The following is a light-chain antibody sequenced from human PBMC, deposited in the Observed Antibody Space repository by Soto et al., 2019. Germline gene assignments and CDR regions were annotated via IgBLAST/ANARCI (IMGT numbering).Light chain of an antibody. V-gene: IGKV1-17*03. CDR1: QDIDNH. J-gene: IGKJ1*01. CDR2: AAS. Sequence: DIQMTQSPSAMSASVGDRVTIPCRASQDIDNHLAWFQQKPGKVPQRLIYAASSLQTGVPSRFSGSGSGTEFTLTISSLQPDDFATYYCQQYNSATFGQGTKVDIK. CDR3: QQYNSAT.